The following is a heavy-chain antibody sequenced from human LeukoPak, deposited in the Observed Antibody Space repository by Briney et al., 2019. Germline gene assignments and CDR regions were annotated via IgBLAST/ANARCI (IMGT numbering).Heavy chain of an antibody. Sequence: PSETLSLTCTVSGGSVNSSYWSWVRQPPAKGREGIGFISNSGSTNYSPSFTRRLTISVGTSTNPVSLRLTSVTAADTAVNYCARPARGYSFGAWFDPWGQGVLVTVSS. D-gene: IGHD5-12*01. V-gene: IGHV4-59*02. J-gene: IGHJ5*02. CDR2: ISNSGST. CDR3: ARPARGYSFGAWFDP. CDR1: GGSVNSSY.